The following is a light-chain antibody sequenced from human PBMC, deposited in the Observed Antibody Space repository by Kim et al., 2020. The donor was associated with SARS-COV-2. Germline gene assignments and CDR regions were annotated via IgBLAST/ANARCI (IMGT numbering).Light chain of an antibody. CDR1: RLRSYY. V-gene: IGLV3-19*01. CDR3: NSRDSSDNHWV. J-gene: IGLJ3*02. Sequence: ALGQTVRITCQGDRLRSYYASWYQQKPGQAPVLVIYGKNNRPSGIPDRFSGSSSGNTSSLTITGAQAEDEADYYCNSRDSSDNHWVFGGGTQLTVL. CDR2: GKN.